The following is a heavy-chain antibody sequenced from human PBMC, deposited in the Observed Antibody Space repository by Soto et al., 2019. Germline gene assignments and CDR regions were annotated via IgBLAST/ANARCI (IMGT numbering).Heavy chain of an antibody. CDR1: GFSLSTSGVG. V-gene: IGHV2-5*01. J-gene: IGHJ4*02. CDR2: IYWNDDK. Sequence: SGPTLVNPTQTLTLTCTFSGFSLSTSGVGVGWIRQPPGKALEWLALIYWNDDKRYSPSLKSRLTITKDTSKNQVVLTMTKMDPVDTATYYCAHSLSSSWNPTYFDYWGQGTLVTVSS. D-gene: IGHD6-13*01. CDR3: AHSLSSSWNPTYFDY.